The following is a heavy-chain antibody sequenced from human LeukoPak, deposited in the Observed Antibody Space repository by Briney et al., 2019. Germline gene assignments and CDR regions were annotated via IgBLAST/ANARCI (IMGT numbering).Heavy chain of an antibody. J-gene: IGHJ5*02. V-gene: IGHV1-2*02. D-gene: IGHD4-17*01. CDR2: INPNSGGT. CDR3: ARGASGVYTVTTSWFDP. Sequence: GASLKVSRKASGYTFTGYYMHWVRQAPGQGLEWMGWINPNSGGTNYAQRFQGRVTMTRDTSISTAYMELSRLRADDTAVYYCARGASGVYTVTTSWFDPWGQGTLVTVSS. CDR1: GYTFTGYY.